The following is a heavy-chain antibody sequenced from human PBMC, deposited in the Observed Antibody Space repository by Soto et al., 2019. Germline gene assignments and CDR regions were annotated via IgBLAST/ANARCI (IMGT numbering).Heavy chain of an antibody. CDR2: ISAYNGNT. Sequence: ASVKVSCKASGYTFTSYGISWVRQAPGQGLEWMGWISAYNGNTNYAQKLQGRVTMTTDTSTSTAYMELRSLRSDDTAVYYCARDSYVDVLLWFGELSPFDYWGQGTLVTVS. CDR3: ARDSYVDVLLWFGELSPFDY. V-gene: IGHV1-18*04. D-gene: IGHD3-10*01. CDR1: GYTFTSYG. J-gene: IGHJ4*02.